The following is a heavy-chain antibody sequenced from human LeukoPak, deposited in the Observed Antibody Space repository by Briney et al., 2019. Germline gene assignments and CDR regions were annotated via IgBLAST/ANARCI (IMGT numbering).Heavy chain of an antibody. Sequence: ASVKVSCKASGYTFNSYDINWVRQATGQGLEWMGWMNPNSGNTGYAQKLQGRVTKTRNSSIRTAYMELSSLRSEATAVYYWARADSSSWYVPYLFGYWGQGTLVTSSS. CDR2: MNPNSGNT. V-gene: IGHV1-8*01. J-gene: IGHJ4*02. D-gene: IGHD6-13*01. CDR3: ARADSSSWYVPYLFGY. CDR1: GYTFNSYD.